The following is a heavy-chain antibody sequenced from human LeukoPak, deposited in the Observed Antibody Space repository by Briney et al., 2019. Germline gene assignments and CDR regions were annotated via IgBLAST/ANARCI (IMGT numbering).Heavy chain of an antibody. D-gene: IGHD3-16*02. V-gene: IGHV1-69*04. J-gene: IGHJ3*02. CDR2: IIPVLGVS. CDR3: TREGVYAPDPSSYHRGAFDI. CDR1: GGSFSSYV. Sequence: SVKVSCKASGGSFSSYVITWVRQAPGQGLEWVGRIIPVLGVSNFAQKFQGRVTITADTSTNTVHMELSRLESGDTAVYYCTREGVYAPDPSSYHRGAFDIWGQGTVVIVSS.